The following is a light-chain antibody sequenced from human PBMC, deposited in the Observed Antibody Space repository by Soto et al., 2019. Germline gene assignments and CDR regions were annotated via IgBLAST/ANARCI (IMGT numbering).Light chain of an antibody. Sequence: NCMLTQPHSVSESPGKTVTISCTRSSGTIASNYVQWYQQRPGSSPTTVIYEDNQRPSGVPDRFSGSIDSSSNSASLTISGLKTEDEADYYCQSFDSSDQVFGGGTKLTGL. CDR1: SGTIASNY. CDR2: EDN. CDR3: QSFDSSDQV. V-gene: IGLV6-57*01. J-gene: IGLJ3*02.